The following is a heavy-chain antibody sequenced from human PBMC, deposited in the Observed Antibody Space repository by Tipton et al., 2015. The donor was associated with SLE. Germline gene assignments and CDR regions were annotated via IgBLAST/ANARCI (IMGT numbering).Heavy chain of an antibody. J-gene: IGHJ4*02. D-gene: IGHD2/OR15-2a*01. V-gene: IGHV4-59*01. Sequence: TLSLTCTVSGDSMNGYYWSWIRQPPGKGLEWIGYIYHSGITNYNPSLKSRVSISVDTSKYQFSLTLSSVTAAGPAVYYCARDTSFDHWGQGALVTVSS. CDR3: ARDTSFDH. CDR1: GDSMNGYY. CDR2: IYHSGIT.